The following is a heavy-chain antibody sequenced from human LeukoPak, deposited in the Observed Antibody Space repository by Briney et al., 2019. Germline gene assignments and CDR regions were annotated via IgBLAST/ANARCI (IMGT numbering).Heavy chain of an antibody. V-gene: IGHV4-4*02. CDR3: ARCYDIFYYDSSGYAFDI. D-gene: IGHD3-22*01. Sequence: PSETLSLTCAVAGGSISSSNWWGWVRQPPGKGREWIVKIYHTESTNYNPSLKSRVTISVDTSKNQFSLKLSSVTAADTAVYYCARCYDIFYYDSSGYAFDIWGEGTMVTVSS. CDR1: GGSISSSNW. J-gene: IGHJ3*02. CDR2: IYHTEST.